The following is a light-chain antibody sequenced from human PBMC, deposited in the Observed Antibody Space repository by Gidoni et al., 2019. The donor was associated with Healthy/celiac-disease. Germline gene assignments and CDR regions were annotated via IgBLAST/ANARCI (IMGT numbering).Light chain of an antibody. V-gene: IGKV3-20*01. CDR2: GAS. CDR1: QSVSSSY. Sequence: EIALTQSPGTLSLSPGERATLSCRASQSVSSSYLDWYQQKPGKAPRLLIYGASSRATGIPDRFSGSGSGTDFTLTISRLEPEDFAVYYCQQYGSSRLTFGGGTKVEIK. J-gene: IGKJ4*01. CDR3: QQYGSSRLT.